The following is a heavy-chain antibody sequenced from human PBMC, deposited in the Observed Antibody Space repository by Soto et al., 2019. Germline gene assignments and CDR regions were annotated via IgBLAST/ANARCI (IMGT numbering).Heavy chain of an antibody. V-gene: IGHV4-59*01. CDR3: VREISSSGYGNYYCFYMGV. Sequence: SDTLSLTCTVSGGSISSYYWSWIRQPPGKGLEWIGYIYYSGSTNYNPSLKSRVTISVDTPKNQFSLKLSSVTAADTAVYYCVREISSSGYGNYYCFYMGVWGKGNKVT. D-gene: IGHD6-13*01. CDR2: IYYSGST. J-gene: IGHJ6*03. CDR1: GGSISSYY.